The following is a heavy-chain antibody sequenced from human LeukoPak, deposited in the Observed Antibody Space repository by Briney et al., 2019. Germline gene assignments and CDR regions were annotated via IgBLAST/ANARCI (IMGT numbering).Heavy chain of an antibody. CDR1: GGSFSGYY. Sequence: SETLSLTCAVYGGSFSGYYWSWIRQPPGKGLEWIGEIDHSGSTSYNPSLKSRVTISVDTSKNQFSLKLSSVTAADTAVYYCAKLIVGATDFDYWGQGTLVTVSS. CDR2: IDHSGST. J-gene: IGHJ4*02. V-gene: IGHV4-34*01. D-gene: IGHD1-26*01. CDR3: AKLIVGATDFDY.